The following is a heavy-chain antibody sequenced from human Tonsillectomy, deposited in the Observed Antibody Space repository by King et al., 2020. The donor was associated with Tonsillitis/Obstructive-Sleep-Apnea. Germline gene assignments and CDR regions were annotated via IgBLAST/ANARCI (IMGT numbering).Heavy chain of an antibody. Sequence: VQLVESGAEVKKPGASVKVSCKASGYTFTSYYMHWVRQAPGQGLEWMGIINPSGGSTSYAQKFQGRVTMTRDTSTSTVYMGLSSLRYEDTAVYYCARERESYGSGSPDTVTRNGMDVWGQGTTVTVSS. V-gene: IGHV1-46*01. CDR3: ARERESYGSGSPDTVTRNGMDV. CDR1: GYTFTSYY. J-gene: IGHJ6*02. D-gene: IGHD3-10*01. CDR2: INPSGGST.